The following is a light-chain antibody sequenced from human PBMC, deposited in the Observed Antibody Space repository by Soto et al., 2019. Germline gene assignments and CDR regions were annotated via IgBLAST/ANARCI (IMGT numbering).Light chain of an antibody. CDR3: QKSYSTPRK. CDR1: QSIRSH. CDR2: AAS. J-gene: IGKJ5*01. V-gene: IGKV1-39*01. Sequence: DIQTTPSPSFLSASVGDRVTITCLASQSIRSHLNWYQQKPGKAPKLLIYAASSLQSGVPSRFSGSGSGTDFSLTITSLQPEDFSTYYCQKSYSTPRKFGQGTRRVIK.